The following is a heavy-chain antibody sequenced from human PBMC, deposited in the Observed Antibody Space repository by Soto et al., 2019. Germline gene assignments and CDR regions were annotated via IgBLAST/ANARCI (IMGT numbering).Heavy chain of an antibody. V-gene: IGHV3-23*01. J-gene: IGHJ1*01. CDR2: ISASGDDT. CDR3: GRDSGGAAWWYGRSFKH. Sequence: EVLLLESGGGLVQPGGSLRLSCAASGFTFSPYVMNWVRQAPGKGLEWVSVISASGDDTYYADSVKGRFTISRDNSKNTLSRQRNSLRSEDTDMYYCGRDSGGAAWWYGRSFKHWGRGSLVTASS. CDR1: GFTFSPYV. D-gene: IGHD2-15*01.